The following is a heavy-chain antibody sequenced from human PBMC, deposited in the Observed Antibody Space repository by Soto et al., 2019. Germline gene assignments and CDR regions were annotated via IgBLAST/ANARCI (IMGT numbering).Heavy chain of an antibody. Sequence: SETLSLTCTVSGGSISSSSYYWGWIRQPPGKGLEWIGSIYYSGSTYYNPSLKSRVTISVDTSKNQFSLKLSSVTAADTAVYYCARQSGQPGGYYYYYGMDVWGQGTTVTVSS. D-gene: IGHD1-1*01. CDR3: ARQSGQPGGYYYYYGMDV. V-gene: IGHV4-39*01. J-gene: IGHJ6*02. CDR2: IYYSGST. CDR1: GGSISSSSYY.